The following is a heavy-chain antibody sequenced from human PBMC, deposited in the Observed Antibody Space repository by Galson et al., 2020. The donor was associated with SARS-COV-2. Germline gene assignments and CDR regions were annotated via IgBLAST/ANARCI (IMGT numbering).Heavy chain of an antibody. CDR3: ARSSLGGAAFLGAFDI. V-gene: IGHV4-39*07. J-gene: IGHJ3*02. CDR2: IYYSGST. CDR1: GGSISSSSYY. D-gene: IGHD2-15*01. Sequence: SETLSLTCTVSGGSISSSSYYWGWICQPPGKGLEWIGSIYYSGSTYYNPSLKSRVTISVDTSKNQFSLKLSSVTAADTAVYYCARSSLGGAAFLGAFDIWGQGTMVTVSS.